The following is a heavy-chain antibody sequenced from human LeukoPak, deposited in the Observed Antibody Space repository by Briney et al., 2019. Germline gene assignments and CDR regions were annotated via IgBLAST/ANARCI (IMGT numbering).Heavy chain of an antibody. CDR1: GGSISSYY. V-gene: IGHV4-59*01. D-gene: IGHD5-12*01. CDR2: IYYSGST. J-gene: IGHJ6*04. CDR3: AREASPAEGYGMDA. Sequence: SETLSLTCTVSGGSISSYYWSWIRQPPGKGLEWIGYIYYSGSTNYNPSLKSRVTISVDTSKNQFSLKLSSVTAADTAVYYCAREASPAEGYGMDAWGKGTTVTVSS.